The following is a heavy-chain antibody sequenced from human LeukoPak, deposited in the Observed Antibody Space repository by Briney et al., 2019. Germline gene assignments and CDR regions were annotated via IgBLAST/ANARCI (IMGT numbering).Heavy chain of an antibody. CDR2: IYYSGST. V-gene: IGHV4-59*01. D-gene: IGHD3-10*01. CDR1: GGSISSYY. J-gene: IGHJ5*02. CDR3: ARDFYGSGSDWFDP. Sequence: SETLSLTCTVSGGSISSYYWSWIRQPPGKGLEWIGYIYYSGSTNYNPSLKSRVTTSVDTSKNQFSLKLSSVTAADTAVYYCARDFYGSGSDWFDPWGQGTLVTVSS.